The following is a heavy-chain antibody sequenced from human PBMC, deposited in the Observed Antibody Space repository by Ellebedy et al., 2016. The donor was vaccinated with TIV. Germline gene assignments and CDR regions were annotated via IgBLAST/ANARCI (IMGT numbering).Heavy chain of an antibody. J-gene: IGHJ4*02. CDR1: GYAFSGYY. CDR3: ARGATSSNDY. CDR2: INPNSGGT. D-gene: IGHD6-6*01. Sequence: ASVKVSXKASGYAFSGYYMHWVRQAPGQGLEWMGWINPNSGGTNFAQKFQGRVTMTRDTSITTAYMELSRLRSDDTAVYYCARGATSSNDYWGQGTLVTVSS. V-gene: IGHV1-2*02.